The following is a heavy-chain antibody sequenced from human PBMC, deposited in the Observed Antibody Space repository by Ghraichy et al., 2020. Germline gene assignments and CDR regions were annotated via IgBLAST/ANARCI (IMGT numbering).Heavy chain of an antibody. CDR3: AGSVDKALGNFDF. CDR2: ITSGSTYI. J-gene: IGHJ4*02. Sequence: GGVLRLSCAASGFIFSDYSMNWVRQAPGKGLEWVSSITSGSTYIFYADSVKGRFTISRDNAKNSLFLQMNSLRADDTAVYFCAGSVDKALGNFDFWGQGTLVTVSS. D-gene: IGHD5-18*01. V-gene: IGHV3-21*01. CDR1: GFIFSDYS.